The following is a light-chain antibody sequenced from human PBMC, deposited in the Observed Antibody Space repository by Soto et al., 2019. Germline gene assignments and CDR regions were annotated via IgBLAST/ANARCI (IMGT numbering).Light chain of an antibody. V-gene: IGLV2-14*01. J-gene: IGLJ1*01. CDR2: DVS. CDR3: TSFTSGSTYV. CDR1: SSDVGGYNY. Sequence: QSALTQPASVSGSPGQSITISCTGTSSDVGGYNYVSWYQQHPGKAPKLLIYDVSNRPSGVSDRFSGSKSGNTASLTIPGLQAEDEADYYCTSFTSGSTYVFGSGTKVTVL.